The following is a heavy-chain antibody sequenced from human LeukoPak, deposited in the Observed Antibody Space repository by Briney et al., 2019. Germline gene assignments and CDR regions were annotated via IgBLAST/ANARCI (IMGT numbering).Heavy chain of an antibody. CDR1: GFTFSGAW. Sequence: GGSLRLSCTASGFTFSGAWMTWVRQAPGKGLEWVANIREDGTEKNYVDSVKGRFTTSRDNAKNSLYLQMNSLRVEDTAVYYCARGVASSSSLSYYYYYYMDVWGKGTTVTVSS. J-gene: IGHJ6*03. V-gene: IGHV3-7*01. CDR3: ARGVASSSSLSYYYYYYMDV. D-gene: IGHD6-6*01. CDR2: IREDGTEK.